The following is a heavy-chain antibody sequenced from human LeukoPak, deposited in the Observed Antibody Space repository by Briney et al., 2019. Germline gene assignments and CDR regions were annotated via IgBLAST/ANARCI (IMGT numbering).Heavy chain of an antibody. Sequence: ASVKVSCKASGYTFTGYYMHWVRQAPGQGLEWMGWTNPNSGGTNYAQKFQGRVTMTRDTSISTAYMELSRLRSDDTAVYYCARGGSGYSSSWSHNWFDPWGQGTLVTVSS. J-gene: IGHJ5*02. V-gene: IGHV1-2*02. CDR1: GYTFTGYY. CDR2: TNPNSGGT. CDR3: ARGGSGYSSSWSHNWFDP. D-gene: IGHD6-13*01.